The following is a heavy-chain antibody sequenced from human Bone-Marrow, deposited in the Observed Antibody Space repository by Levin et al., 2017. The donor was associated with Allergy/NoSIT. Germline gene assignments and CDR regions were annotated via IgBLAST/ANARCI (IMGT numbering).Heavy chain of an antibody. CDR3: AREGLAVTEDTGDYYYAFDR. V-gene: IGHV1-2*02. J-gene: IGHJ4*02. CDR2: INPNSGDT. D-gene: IGHD3-9*01. Sequence: GESLKISCKASGYTFTDYYIHWVRQAPGQGLQWMGWINPNSGDTSYAQKFQGRVTLTRDTSSSTATMELSSLTPDDTAVYYCAREGLAVTEDTGDYYYAFDRWGQGGRVTVSS. CDR1: GYTFTDYY.